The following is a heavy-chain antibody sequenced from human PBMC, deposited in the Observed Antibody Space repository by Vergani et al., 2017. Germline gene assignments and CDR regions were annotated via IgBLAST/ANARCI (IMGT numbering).Heavy chain of an antibody. Sequence: EVHLVESGGGLVQPGRSLRLSCSGSGFTLGDYAMTWVRQAPGKGLEWVSSISSSSSYIYYADSVKGRFTISRDNAKNSLYLQMNSLRAEDTAVYYCARRGCTSCYSNWFDPWGQGTLVTVSS. CDR3: ARRGCTSCYSNWFDP. J-gene: IGHJ5*02. CDR2: ISSSSSYI. D-gene: IGHD2-2*02. CDR1: GFTLGDYA. V-gene: IGHV3-21*01.